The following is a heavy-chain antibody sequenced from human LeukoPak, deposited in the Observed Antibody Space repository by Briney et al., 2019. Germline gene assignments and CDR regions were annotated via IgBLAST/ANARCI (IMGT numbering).Heavy chain of an antibody. CDR1: GGPSRSYY. J-gene: IGHJ6*03. CDR3: ARIEAEDYYYMDV. CDR2: LYTSGRT. V-gene: IGHV4-4*09. Sequence: LSETLSLICSVSGGPSRSYYWSWIRQPRGKALVEIRYLYTSGRTNYNPSLKSRVTISVDTSKNQFSLKLSSVTAADTAVYYCARIEAEDYYYMDVWGKGTTVTVSS.